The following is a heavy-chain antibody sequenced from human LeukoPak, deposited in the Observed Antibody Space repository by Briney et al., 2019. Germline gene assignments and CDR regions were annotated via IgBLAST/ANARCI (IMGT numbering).Heavy chain of an antibody. J-gene: IGHJ4*02. D-gene: IGHD3-3*01. CDR3: ARTYYDFWSGYRSYYFDY. CDR2: IYYSGST. CDR1: GGSISSYY. Sequence: SETLSLTCTVSGGSISSYYWSWIRQPPGKGLEWIGYIYYSGSTNYNPSLKSRVTISVDTSKNQFSLKLSSVTAADTAVYYCARTYYDFWSGYRSYYFDYWGQGTLVTVSS. V-gene: IGHV4-59*01.